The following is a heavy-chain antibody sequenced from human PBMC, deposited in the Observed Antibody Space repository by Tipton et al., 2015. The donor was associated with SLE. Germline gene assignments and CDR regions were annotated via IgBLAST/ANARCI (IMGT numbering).Heavy chain of an antibody. CDR1: GGSFSGYY. Sequence: TLSLTCDVNGGSFSGYYWSWIRQSPGKGLEWIGEVNHLGTIYYNASLKSRVTISLDTSKNQFSLRLNSVTAADTAVYYCARGYCFAGSCYSFDYWGQGALVTVSS. CDR3: ARGYCFAGSCYSFDY. CDR2: VNHLGTI. D-gene: IGHD2-15*01. J-gene: IGHJ4*02. V-gene: IGHV4-34*01.